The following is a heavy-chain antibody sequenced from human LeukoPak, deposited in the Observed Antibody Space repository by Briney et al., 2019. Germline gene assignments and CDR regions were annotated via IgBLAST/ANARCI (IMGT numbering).Heavy chain of an antibody. J-gene: IGHJ4*02. CDR3: ARETSGSAGY. Sequence: GGSLRLSCAASGFTVSGNYMSWARQAPGKGLEWVSVIYGSGSTYYTDSVKGRFTISRDNSKNTLYLQMNSLRAGDTAVYYCARETSGSAGYWGQGTLVTVSS. CDR1: GFTVSGNY. D-gene: IGHD5-12*01. V-gene: IGHV3-53*01. CDR2: IYGSGST.